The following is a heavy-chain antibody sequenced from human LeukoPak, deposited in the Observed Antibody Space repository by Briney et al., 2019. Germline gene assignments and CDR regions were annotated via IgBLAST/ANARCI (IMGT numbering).Heavy chain of an antibody. J-gene: IGHJ5*02. Sequence: PSETLSLTCTVSGGSLSSSSYYWGWIRQPPGKGLEWIGSIYDSGSTYYNPSLKSRVTISVDTSKNQFSLKLSSVTAADTAVYYCARDSPLWFGELYMVRWFDPWGQGTLVTVSS. CDR3: ARDSPLWFGELYMVRWFDP. CDR2: IYDSGST. V-gene: IGHV4-39*02. CDR1: GGSLSSSSYY. D-gene: IGHD3-10*01.